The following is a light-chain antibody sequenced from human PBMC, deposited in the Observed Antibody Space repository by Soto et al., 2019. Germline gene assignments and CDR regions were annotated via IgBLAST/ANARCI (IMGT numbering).Light chain of an antibody. Sequence: QSALTQPPSASGTPGQRVTISCSGSSSNIESNTVNWYQQLPGTAPKLLIYSNNQRPSGVPDRFSGSKSGTSASLAISGLQSEDEADYYCAAWDDSLNGFYVFGTGTKATVL. CDR3: AAWDDSLNGFYV. CDR2: SNN. J-gene: IGLJ1*01. V-gene: IGLV1-44*01. CDR1: SSNIESNT.